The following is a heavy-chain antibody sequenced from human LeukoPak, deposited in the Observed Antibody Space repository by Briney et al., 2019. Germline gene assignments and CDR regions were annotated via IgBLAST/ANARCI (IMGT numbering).Heavy chain of an antibody. V-gene: IGHV4-59*01. CDR3: ARGEGIAAAEDWFDP. CDR1: GGSISSYY. CDR2: IYYSGST. D-gene: IGHD6-13*01. J-gene: IGHJ5*02. Sequence: SETLSLTCTVSGGSISSYYWSWIRQPPGKGLEWIGYIYYSGSTNYNPSLKSRVTISVDTSKNQFSLKLSSVTAADTAVYYCARGEGIAAAEDWFDPWGQGTLVTVSS.